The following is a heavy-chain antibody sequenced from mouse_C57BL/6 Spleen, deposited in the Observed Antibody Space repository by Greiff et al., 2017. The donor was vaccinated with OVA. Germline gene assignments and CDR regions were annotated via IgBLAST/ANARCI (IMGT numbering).Heavy chain of an antibody. CDR1: GFNIKNTY. Sequence: VQLKQSVAELVRPGASVKLSCTASGFNIKNTYMHWVKQRPEQGLEWIGRIDPANGNPKYAPKFQGKATITADTSSNTAYLQLSSLTSEDTAIYYCARYPGTGDYAMDYWGQGTSVTVSS. J-gene: IGHJ4*01. V-gene: IGHV14-3*01. D-gene: IGHD3-3*01. CDR2: IDPANGNP. CDR3: ARYPGTGDYAMDY.